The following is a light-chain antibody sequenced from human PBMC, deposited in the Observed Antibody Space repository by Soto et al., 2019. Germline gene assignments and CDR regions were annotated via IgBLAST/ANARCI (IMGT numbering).Light chain of an antibody. V-gene: IGLV1-47*01. CDR3: EAWDDSLSGVV. Sequence: QSVLTQPPSASGTPGRRVTISCSGSSSNIGSNYVYWYQQLPGTAPKLLIYRNNPRPSGVPDRFSGSKSGTSASLAISGLRSEDEADYYCEAWDDSLSGVVFGGGTKLTVL. J-gene: IGLJ2*01. CDR2: RNN. CDR1: SSNIGSNY.